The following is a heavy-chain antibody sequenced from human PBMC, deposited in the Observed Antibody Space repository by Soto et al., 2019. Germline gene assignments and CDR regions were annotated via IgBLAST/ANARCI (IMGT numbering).Heavy chain of an antibody. V-gene: IGHV3-15*01. CDR3: TTGLVRGPSRFDP. CDR2: IKSKTDGGTA. J-gene: IGHJ5*02. CDR1: GFTFSNAW. D-gene: IGHD3-10*01. Sequence: EVQLVDCGGGLVKPGASLTLSCAASGFTFSNAWMTWVRQAPGKGLEWVGRIKSKTDGGTAEYAEPVKGRFTISRDDSKNMLYLQMNSRKTEDTAVYYCTTGLVRGPSRFDPWGQGTLVTVST.